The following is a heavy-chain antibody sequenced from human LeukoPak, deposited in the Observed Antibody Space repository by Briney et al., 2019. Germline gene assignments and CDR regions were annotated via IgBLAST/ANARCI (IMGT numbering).Heavy chain of an antibody. CDR3: ARLKVARLGAFDI. CDR2: IYYSGST. Sequence: SETLSLTCTVSGGSISSYYWSWIRQPPGKGLEWIGYIYYSGSTNYNPSLKSRVTISVDTSKNQFSLKLSSVTAADTAVYYCARLKVARLGAFDIWGQGTMVTVSS. CDR1: GGSISSYY. J-gene: IGHJ3*02. D-gene: IGHD2-15*01. V-gene: IGHV4-59*08.